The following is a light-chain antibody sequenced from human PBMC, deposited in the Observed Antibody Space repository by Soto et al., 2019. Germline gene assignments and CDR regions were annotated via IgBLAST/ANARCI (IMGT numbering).Light chain of an antibody. CDR2: EVS. Sequence: QSALTQPASVSGSPGQSVTISCTGTSSDVGGYNYVSWYQQYPGKAPKLMIYEVSTRPSGVPDRFSGSKSGNTASLTVSGLQAEDEADYYCSSYAGSSNYVFGTGTKLTVL. V-gene: IGLV2-8*01. CDR3: SSYAGSSNYV. CDR1: SSDVGGYNY. J-gene: IGLJ1*01.